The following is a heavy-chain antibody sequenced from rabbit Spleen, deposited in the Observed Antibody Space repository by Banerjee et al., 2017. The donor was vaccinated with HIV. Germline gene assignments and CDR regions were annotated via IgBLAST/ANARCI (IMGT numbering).Heavy chain of an antibody. CDR1: GFSFSSSYY. J-gene: IGHJ6*01. Sequence: QEQLEESGGDLVKPEGSLTLTCTASGFSFSSSYYMCWVRQAPGKGLEWITCINIATGKSVYASWVSGRFIMSRTSSTTVTLQMTSLTAADTATYFCARDLVTAIGWNFALWGPGTLVTVS. D-gene: IGHD7-1*01. CDR3: ARDLVTAIGWNFAL. CDR2: INIATGKS. V-gene: IGHV1S45*01.